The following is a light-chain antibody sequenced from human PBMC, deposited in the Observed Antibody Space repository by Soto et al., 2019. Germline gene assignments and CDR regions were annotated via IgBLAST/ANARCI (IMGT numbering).Light chain of an antibody. Sequence: EIVLTQSSATLSLSPGERATLSCRASQSVGSYLAWYRQKPGQAPRLLISGASNRAPGIPARFSGSGSGTEFTLTISSLEPEDFAVYYCQQRNNWPPTWTFGQGTKVDIK. CDR3: QQRNNWPPTWT. CDR1: QSVGSY. CDR2: GAS. J-gene: IGKJ1*01. V-gene: IGKV3-11*01.